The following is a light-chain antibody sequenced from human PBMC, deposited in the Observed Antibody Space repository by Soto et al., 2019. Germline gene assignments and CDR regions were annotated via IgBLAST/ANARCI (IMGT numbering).Light chain of an antibody. CDR2: DAS. CDR3: QKCGIAPFS. Sequence: EMVMTQSPATLSVSPGERVTLSCRASQSVSNKLAWYQQKPGQAPRLLIYDASGRAGSVPARLSGSGSGTDFTLTISSLQPEDVATYYCQKCGIAPFSFGGGTKVELK. CDR1: QSVSNK. J-gene: IGKJ4*01. V-gene: IGKV3-15*01.